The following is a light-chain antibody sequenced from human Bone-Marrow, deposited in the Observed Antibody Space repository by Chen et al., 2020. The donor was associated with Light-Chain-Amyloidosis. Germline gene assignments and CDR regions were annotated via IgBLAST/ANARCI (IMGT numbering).Light chain of an antibody. CDR3: QSYQGSSQGV. J-gene: IGLJ3*02. CDR1: SGSIAPNY. CDR2: EDD. V-gene: IGLV6-57*01. Sequence: NFMLTQPHSVSESPGKTVIISCTRSSGSIAPNYVQWYQQRPGSSPTTVIYEDDPRPSGVPDRFSGSIDRSSNSASLTISGLKTEDEADYYCQSYQGSSQGVFGGGTKLTVL.